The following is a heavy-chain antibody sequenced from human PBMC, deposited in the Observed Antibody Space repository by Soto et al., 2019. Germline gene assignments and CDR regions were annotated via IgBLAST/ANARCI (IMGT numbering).Heavy chain of an antibody. Sequence: QVQLQESGPGRVKPSETLSLTCTVSGGSVSSRHYWSWIRQPPGKGLEWIGYIYYNGTTNYNASLKSRITILLDTSKTQVSLKLSSVTARDTAVYYCARDYSSGWYGLWGQGTLVTVSS. CDR1: GGSVSSRHY. CDR2: IYYNGTT. D-gene: IGHD6-19*01. CDR3: ARDYSSGWYGL. J-gene: IGHJ4*02. V-gene: IGHV4-61*01.